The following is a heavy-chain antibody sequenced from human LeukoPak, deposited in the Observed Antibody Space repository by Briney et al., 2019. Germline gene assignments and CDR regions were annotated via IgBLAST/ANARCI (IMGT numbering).Heavy chain of an antibody. Sequence: GASVKVSCKASGGTFSSYAISWVRQAPGQGLEWMGRIIPILGIANYAQKFQGRVTITADKSTSTAYMELYSLRSEDTAVYYCARGWSYDSSGYYYLAYWGQGTLVPVSS. J-gene: IGHJ4*02. CDR3: ARGWSYDSSGYYYLAY. V-gene: IGHV1-69*04. CDR2: IIPILGIA. CDR1: GGTFSSYA. D-gene: IGHD3-22*01.